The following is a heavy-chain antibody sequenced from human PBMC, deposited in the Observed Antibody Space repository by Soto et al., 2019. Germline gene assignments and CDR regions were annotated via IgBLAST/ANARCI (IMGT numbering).Heavy chain of an antibody. Sequence: SVKVSCKASGGTVSSYVISWVRQAPGQGLEWMGGIIPIFGTANYAQKFQGRVTITADESTSTAYMELSSLRSEDTAVYYCAKDPGIAAAGSWGQGTMVTVSS. CDR1: GGTVSSYV. V-gene: IGHV1-69*13. J-gene: IGHJ3*01. D-gene: IGHD6-13*01. CDR2: IIPIFGTA. CDR3: AKDPGIAAAGS.